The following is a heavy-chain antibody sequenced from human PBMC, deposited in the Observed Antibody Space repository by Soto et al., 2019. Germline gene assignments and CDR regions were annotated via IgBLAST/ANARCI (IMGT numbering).Heavy chain of an antibody. CDR2: IYYSGST. J-gene: IGHJ3*01. Sequence: QLQLQESGPGLVKPSETLSLTCTVSGGSISSSSYYWGWIRQPPGKGLEWIGGIYYSGSTYYNPSLKSRVTISVDPSKNQFSLKLRSVAAAYPAVYYCARRLVVPLSGAFDLWGQGTMVPVSS. D-gene: IGHD2-2*01. CDR3: ARRLVVPLSGAFDL. V-gene: IGHV4-39*01. CDR1: GGSISSSSYY.